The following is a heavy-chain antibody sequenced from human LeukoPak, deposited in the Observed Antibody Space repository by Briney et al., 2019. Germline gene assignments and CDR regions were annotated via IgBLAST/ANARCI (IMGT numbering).Heavy chain of an antibody. CDR2: ISYDGSNK. Sequence: GGSLTLTCAASGFTFSSYDMHWVRQAPGKGLEWVAVISYDGSNKYYADSVKGRFTISRDNSKNTLYLQMNSLRAEDTAVYYCARDLGMVATETFDYLGQRTLVTVSS. J-gene: IGHJ4*02. V-gene: IGHV3-30-3*01. CDR1: GFTFSSYD. D-gene: IGHD5-12*01. CDR3: ARDLGMVATETFDY.